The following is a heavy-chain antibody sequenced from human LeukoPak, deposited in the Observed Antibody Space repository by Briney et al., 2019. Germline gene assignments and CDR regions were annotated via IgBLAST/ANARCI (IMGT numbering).Heavy chain of an antibody. CDR2: IYHSGST. CDR1: GGSISSSNW. V-gene: IGHV4-4*02. J-gene: IGHJ5*02. Sequence: PSETLSLTCAVSGGSISSSNWWSWVRPPPGKGLEWIGEIYHSGSTNYNPSLKSRVTISVDKSKNQFSLKLSSVTAADTAVYYCARGRYQLLPDWFDPWGQGTLVTVSS. CDR3: ARGRYQLLPDWFDP. D-gene: IGHD2-2*01.